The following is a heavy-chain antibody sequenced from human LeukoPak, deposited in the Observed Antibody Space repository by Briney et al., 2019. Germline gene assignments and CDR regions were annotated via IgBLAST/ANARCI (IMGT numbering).Heavy chain of an antibody. CDR2: ISSGSSSR. Sequence: GSLRLSCAASGFPFNTFAMTWVRQAPGKGLEWVSYISSGSSSRYYADSVKGRFTISRDNAKNSLYLQMNSLRAEDTAVYFCARLRYYAVDVWGQGTTVIVSS. V-gene: IGHV3-48*01. CDR3: ARLRYYAVDV. J-gene: IGHJ6*02. CDR1: GFPFNTFA.